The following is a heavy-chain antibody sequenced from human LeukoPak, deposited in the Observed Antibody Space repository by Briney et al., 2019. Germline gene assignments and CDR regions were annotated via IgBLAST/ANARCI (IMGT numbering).Heavy chain of an antibody. CDR1: GFTFSSYA. J-gene: IGHJ4*02. CDR2: ISGSGGST. CDR3: ARQGANYYDSSGLDS. D-gene: IGHD3-22*01. Sequence: GGSLRLSCAASGFTFSSYAMSWVRQAPGKGLEWVSAISGSGGSTYYADSVKGRFTISRDNSKNTLYLQMNSLRVEDTAVYYCARQGANYYDSSGLDSWGQGTLVTVSS. V-gene: IGHV3-23*01.